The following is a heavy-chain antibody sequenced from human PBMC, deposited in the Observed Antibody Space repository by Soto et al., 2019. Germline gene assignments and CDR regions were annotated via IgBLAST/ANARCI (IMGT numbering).Heavy chain of an antibody. D-gene: IGHD1-26*01. Sequence: GGSLRLSCAASGFTFSSYGMHWVRQAPGKGLEWVAVISYDGTNKYYADSVKGRFTLSRDNSKNTLYLQMNSLRAEDTAVYYCAKGPPYSGSHPFDYWGQGTLVTVSS. V-gene: IGHV3-30*18. CDR3: AKGPPYSGSHPFDY. CDR2: ISYDGTNK. J-gene: IGHJ4*02. CDR1: GFTFSSYG.